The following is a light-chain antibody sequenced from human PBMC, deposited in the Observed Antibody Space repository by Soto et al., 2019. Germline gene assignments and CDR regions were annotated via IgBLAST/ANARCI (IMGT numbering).Light chain of an antibody. CDR2: EVS. CDR1: SSDVGGYNY. CDR3: SSHTSYSTRV. V-gene: IGLV2-14*01. Sequence: QSALTQPASVSGSPGQSIAISCTGTSSDVGGYNYVSWYQQHPGKAPKLMIHEVSNRPSGISDRFSGSKSGITASLTISGLQADDEADYYCSSHTSYSTRVFGTGTKLTVL. J-gene: IGLJ1*01.